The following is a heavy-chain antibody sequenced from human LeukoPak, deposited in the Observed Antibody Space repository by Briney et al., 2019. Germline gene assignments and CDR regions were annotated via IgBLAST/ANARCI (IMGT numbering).Heavy chain of an antibody. CDR3: ARQYYCDTSAFDM. D-gene: IGHD3-22*01. CDR1: GFTVSSNY. CDR2: IYSGGST. Sequence: AGGSLRLSCAASGFTVSSNYMSWVRQAPGKGLEWVSVIYSGGSTYYADSVKGRFTISRDNSKNTLYLQMNSPRAEDTAVYYCARQYYCDTSAFDMWGQGTMVTVSS. V-gene: IGHV3-53*01. J-gene: IGHJ3*02.